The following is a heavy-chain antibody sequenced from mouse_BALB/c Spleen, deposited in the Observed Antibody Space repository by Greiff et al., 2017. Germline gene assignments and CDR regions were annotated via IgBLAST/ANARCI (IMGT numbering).Heavy chain of an antibody. CDR3: ARQGIYDYDLAWFAY. V-gene: IGHV1S81*02. CDR2: INPSNGRT. J-gene: IGHJ3*01. CDR1: GYTFTSYW. D-gene: IGHD2-4*01. Sequence: QVQLQQPGAELVKPGASVKLSCKASGYTFTSYWMHWVKQRPGQGLEWIGEINPSNGRTNYNEKFKSKATLTVDKSSSTAYMQLSSLTSEDSAVYYCARQGIYDYDLAWFAYWGQGTLVTVSA.